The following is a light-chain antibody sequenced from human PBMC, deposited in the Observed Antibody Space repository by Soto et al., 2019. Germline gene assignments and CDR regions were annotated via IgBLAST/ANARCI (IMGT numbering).Light chain of an antibody. CDR3: QKYNSYCWT. CDR2: KAS. J-gene: IGKJ1*01. CDR1: QSISSW. Sequence: DIQMTQSPSTLSASVGDRVTITCRASQSISSWLAWYQQKPGKAPKLLIYKASSLESGVPSRFSGSGSGTEFTLTISSLQPDDFATYYCQKYNSYCWTFGQGTKVDIK. V-gene: IGKV1-5*03.